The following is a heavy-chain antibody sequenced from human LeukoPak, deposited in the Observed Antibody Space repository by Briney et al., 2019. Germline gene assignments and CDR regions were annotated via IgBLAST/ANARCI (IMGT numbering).Heavy chain of an antibody. CDR3: AKPRHICSSTSCYFFDY. Sequence: GGSLRLSCAASGFTFSSYGMHWVRQAPGKGREGVAVISYDGSNKYYADSVKGRFTISRDNSKNTLYLQMNSLRAEDTAVYYCAKPRHICSSTSCYFFDYWGQGTLVTVSS. D-gene: IGHD2-2*01. CDR2: ISYDGSNK. CDR1: GFTFSSYG. J-gene: IGHJ4*02. V-gene: IGHV3-30*18.